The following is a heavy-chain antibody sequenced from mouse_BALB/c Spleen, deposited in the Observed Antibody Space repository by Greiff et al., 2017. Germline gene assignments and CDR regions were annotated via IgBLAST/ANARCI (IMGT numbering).Heavy chain of an antibody. Sequence: VQLKESGGDLVKPGGSLKLSCAASGFTFSSYGMSWVRQTPDKRLEWVATISSGGSYTYYPDSVKGRFTISRDNAKNTLYLQMSSLKSEDTAMYYCARQGYGNYYAMDYWGQGTSVTVSS. CDR1: GFTFSSYG. J-gene: IGHJ4*01. V-gene: IGHV5-6*01. CDR3: ARQGYGNYYAMDY. CDR2: ISSGGSYT. D-gene: IGHD2-10*02.